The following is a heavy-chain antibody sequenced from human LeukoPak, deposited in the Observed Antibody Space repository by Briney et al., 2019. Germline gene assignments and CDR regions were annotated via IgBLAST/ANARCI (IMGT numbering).Heavy chain of an antibody. CDR1: GGSISSYY. J-gene: IGHJ5*02. V-gene: IGHV4-59*01. CDR3: ARDPSSGWSWFDP. D-gene: IGHD6-19*01. CDR2: IYYSGST. Sequence: SETLSLTCTVSGGSISSYYWSWIRQPPGKGLEWIGYIYYSGSTNYNPSLKSRVTISVDTSKNQFSLKLSSVTAADTAVYYCARDPSSGWSWFDPWGQGTLVTVSS.